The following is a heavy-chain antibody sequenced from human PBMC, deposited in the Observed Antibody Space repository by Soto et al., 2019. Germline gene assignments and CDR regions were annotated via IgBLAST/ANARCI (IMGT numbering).Heavy chain of an antibody. CDR1: GYTFTSYG. V-gene: IGHV1-18*01. D-gene: IGHD1-1*01. CDR3: ARRMYNWNDGFDYYYYMDV. Sequence: VASVKVSCKASGYTFTSYGISWVRQAPGQGLEWMGWISAYNGNTNYAQKLQGRVTMTTDTSTSTAYMELRSLRSDDTAVYYCARRMYNWNDGFDYYYYMDVWGKGTTVTVSS. J-gene: IGHJ6*03. CDR2: ISAYNGNT.